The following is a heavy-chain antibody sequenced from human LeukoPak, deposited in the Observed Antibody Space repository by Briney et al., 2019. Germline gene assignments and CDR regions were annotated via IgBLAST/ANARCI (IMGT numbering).Heavy chain of an antibody. CDR1: GFTFDYFT. CDR2: ISLDGNNA. J-gene: IGHJ4*02. V-gene: IGHV3-43*01. Sequence: GGSLRLSCAASGFTFDYFTMYWVRQSPGRGLEWVSLISLDGNNAYYADSVRGRFTISRDNSKNFLYLQMNSLTSEDTALYYCAEGRRRGYAYGTIDSWGQGTLVTVSS. D-gene: IGHD5-18*01. CDR3: AEGRRRGYAYGTIDS.